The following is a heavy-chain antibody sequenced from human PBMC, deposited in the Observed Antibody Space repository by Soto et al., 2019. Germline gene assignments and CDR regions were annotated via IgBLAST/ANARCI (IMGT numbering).Heavy chain of an antibody. CDR2: IKSKTDGGTT. V-gene: IGHV3-15*07. CDR1: GFTFSNAW. Sequence: EVQLVESGGGLVKPGGSLRLSCAASGFTFSNAWMNWVRQAPGKGLEWVGRIKSKTDGGTTDYAAPVKGRFTISRDDSKNTLYLQMNSLKTEDTAVYYCTTDLSDVLRYLAWPAGFDYWGQGTLVTVSS. J-gene: IGHJ4*02. CDR3: TTDLSDVLRYLAWPAGFDY. D-gene: IGHD3-9*01.